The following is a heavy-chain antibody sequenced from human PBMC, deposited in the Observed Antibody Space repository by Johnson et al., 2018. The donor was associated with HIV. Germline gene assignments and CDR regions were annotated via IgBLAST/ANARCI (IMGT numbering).Heavy chain of an antibody. CDR3: ARGNITMIVGTSYAFDI. D-gene: IGHD3-22*01. CDR2: IRYDGSNQ. J-gene: IGHJ3*02. V-gene: IGHV3-30*02. CDR1: GFTFSSYG. Sequence: QVQLVESGGGVVQPGGSLRLSCAASGFTFSSYGMHWVRQAPGQGLEWVAFIRYDGSNQYYANSVKGRFTISRDNSKNTLYLQMGSLRAEDMAVYYCARGNITMIVGTSYAFDIWGQGTMVTVSS.